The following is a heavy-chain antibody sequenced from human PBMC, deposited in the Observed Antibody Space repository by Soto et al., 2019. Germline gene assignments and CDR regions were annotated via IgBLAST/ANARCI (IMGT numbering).Heavy chain of an antibody. Sequence: QVQLQESGPGLVKPSQTLSLTCTVSGGSISSGGYYCSWIRQHPGKGLEWIGYIYYSGSTYYNPSPKSRVTISVDTSKNQFSLKLSCVTAADTAVYYCARDGYGDYTGWFDPWGQGTLVTVSS. CDR3: ARDGYGDYTGWFDP. J-gene: IGHJ5*02. D-gene: IGHD4-17*01. CDR2: IYYSGST. V-gene: IGHV4-31*03. CDR1: GGSISSGGYY.